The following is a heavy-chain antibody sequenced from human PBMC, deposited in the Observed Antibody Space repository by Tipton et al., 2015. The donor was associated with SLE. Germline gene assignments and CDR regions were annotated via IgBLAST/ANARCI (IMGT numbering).Heavy chain of an antibody. CDR3: VSRRV. CDR2: IDPDDGET. CDR1: GYTLTDYF. V-gene: IGHV1-69-2*01. Sequence: VQLVQSGAEVKKPGATVKVSCKVSGYTLTDYFMNWVQQAPGKGLEWMGRIDPDDGETIIAKKFQGRVTIKADTSTDTTYMELSSLRSEDTAVYYCVSRRVWGQGTLVTISS. J-gene: IGHJ4*02.